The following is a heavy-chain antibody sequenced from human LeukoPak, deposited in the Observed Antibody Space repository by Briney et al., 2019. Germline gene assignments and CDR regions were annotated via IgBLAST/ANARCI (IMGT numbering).Heavy chain of an antibody. Sequence: GASVKVSCKASGYTFTGYYMHWVRQAPGQGLEWMGWINPNSGGTNYAQKFQGRVTMTRDTSISTAYMELSRLRSDDTAVYYCARPTSSSGSYYYNWGQGTLVTVSS. CDR2: INPNSGGT. D-gene: IGHD3-10*01. CDR3: ARPTSSSGSYYYN. CDR1: GYTFTGYY. V-gene: IGHV1-2*02. J-gene: IGHJ4*02.